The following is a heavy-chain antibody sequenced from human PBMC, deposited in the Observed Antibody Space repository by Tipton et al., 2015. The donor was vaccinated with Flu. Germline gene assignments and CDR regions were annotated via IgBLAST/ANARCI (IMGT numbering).Heavy chain of an antibody. D-gene: IGHD6-6*01. Sequence: SLRLSCAASGFNLSSYEMNWVRQAPGKGLEWVSYISNSGSRIYYVDSVKGRFTISRDNAKNSLYLQMNSLRAEDTAVYYCAREYGSSSGDGYDIWGQGTMVTVSS. CDR1: GFNLSSYE. CDR3: AREYGSSSGDGYDI. J-gene: IGHJ3*02. CDR2: ISNSGSRI. V-gene: IGHV3-48*03.